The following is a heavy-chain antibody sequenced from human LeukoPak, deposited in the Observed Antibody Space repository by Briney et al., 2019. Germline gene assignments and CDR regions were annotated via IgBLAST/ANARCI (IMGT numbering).Heavy chain of an antibody. CDR2: VSGSGGNT. J-gene: IGHJ4*02. Sequence: GGSLRLSCAASEFTFTYSAMTWVRQAPGKGLEWVSTVSGSGGNTYYADSVKGRFTISRDNSENTVSLQMNSLRAQDTAVYYCAKSLAVPGSPDQWGQGTLVTVSS. D-gene: IGHD6-19*01. CDR3: AKSLAVPGSPDQ. V-gene: IGHV3-23*01. CDR1: EFTFTYSA.